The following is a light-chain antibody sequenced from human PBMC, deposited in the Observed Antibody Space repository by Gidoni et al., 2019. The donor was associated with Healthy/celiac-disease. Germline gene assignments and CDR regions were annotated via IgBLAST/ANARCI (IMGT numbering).Light chain of an antibody. CDR1: QSVSSSY. J-gene: IGKJ1*01. Sequence: EIVMTQSPATLSLYPGERATLSCRASQSVSSSYLSWYQQKPGQAPRLLIYGASTRATGIPARFSGSGSGTDFTLTISSLQPEDFAVYYCQQDYNLPWTFGQXTKVEIK. CDR2: GAS. CDR3: QQDYNLPWT. V-gene: IGKV3D-7*01.